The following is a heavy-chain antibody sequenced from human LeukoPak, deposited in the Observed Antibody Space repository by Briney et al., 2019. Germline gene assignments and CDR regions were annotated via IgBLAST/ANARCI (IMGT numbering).Heavy chain of an antibody. Sequence: ASVKVSCKASGYTFTSYAMNWVRQAPGQGLEWMGWINTDTGNPTYAQGFTGRFVFSLDTSVSTAYQQISSLKAEDTAVYYCARGGRFIVGAARSLGYWGQGTLVTVSS. CDR2: INTDTGNP. V-gene: IGHV7-4-1*02. CDR1: GYTFTSYA. D-gene: IGHD1-26*01. CDR3: ARGGRFIVGAARSLGY. J-gene: IGHJ4*02.